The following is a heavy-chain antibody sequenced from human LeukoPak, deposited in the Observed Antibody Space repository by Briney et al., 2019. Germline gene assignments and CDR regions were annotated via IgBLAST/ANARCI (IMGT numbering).Heavy chain of an antibody. D-gene: IGHD2-2*02. Sequence: SVKVSCKASGGTFSSYAISWVRQAPGQALEWMGGIIPIFGTANYAQKFQGRVTITADGSTSTAYMELSSLRSEDTAVYYCASGDGVVVPAAIWDAFDIWGQGTMVTVSS. CDR3: ASGDGVVVPAAIWDAFDI. J-gene: IGHJ3*02. V-gene: IGHV1-69*01. CDR1: GGTFSSYA. CDR2: IIPIFGTA.